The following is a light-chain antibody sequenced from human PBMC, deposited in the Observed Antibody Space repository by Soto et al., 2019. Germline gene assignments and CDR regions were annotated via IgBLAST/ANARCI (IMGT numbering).Light chain of an antibody. V-gene: IGLV1-47*01. Sequence: QSVLTQPPSASGTPGQTVTISCSGSSSNIGSNYGYWYQHLPGTAPKLLIYLNNQRPSGVPDRFSGSKSGTSFSLAISGLRSEDEADYYCATWDNSLSAWVFGGGTKVTVL. CDR3: ATWDNSLSAWV. CDR2: LNN. J-gene: IGLJ3*02. CDR1: SSNIGSNY.